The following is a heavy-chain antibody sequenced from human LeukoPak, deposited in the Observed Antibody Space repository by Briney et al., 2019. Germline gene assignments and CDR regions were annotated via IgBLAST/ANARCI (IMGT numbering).Heavy chain of an antibody. Sequence: SVKVSCKASGGTFSSYTISWVRQAPGQGLEWMGRIIPILGIANYAQKFQGRVTITADKSTSTAYIELSSLRSEDTAVYYCARDYRSYYFDYWGQGTLVTVSS. CDR3: ARDYRSYYFDY. CDR2: IIPILGIA. CDR1: GGTFSSYT. J-gene: IGHJ4*02. V-gene: IGHV1-69*04. D-gene: IGHD3-16*02.